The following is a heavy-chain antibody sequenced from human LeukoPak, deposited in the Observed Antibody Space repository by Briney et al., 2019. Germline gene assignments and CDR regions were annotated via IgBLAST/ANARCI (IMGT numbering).Heavy chain of an antibody. J-gene: IGHJ4*02. V-gene: IGHV3-30*03. D-gene: IGHD3-9*01. CDR3: ARDYYDILTSWYYFDY. CDR2: ISYDGSNK. Sequence: GGSLRLSCAASGFTFSSYGMHWVRQAPGKGLEWVAVISYDGSNKYYADSVKGRFTISRDNSKNTLYLQMNSLRAEDTAVYYCARDYYDILTSWYYFDYWGQGTLVTVSS. CDR1: GFTFSSYG.